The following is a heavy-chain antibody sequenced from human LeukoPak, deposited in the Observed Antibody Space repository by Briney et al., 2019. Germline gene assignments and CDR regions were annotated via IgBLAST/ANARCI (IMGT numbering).Heavy chain of an antibody. Sequence: SETLSLTCNVSGGSISSYYWSWIRQPPGKGLEWIGYIYYTGSTNYNPSLKSRVTISVDTSKNQFSLKLSSVTAADTAVYYCARGGGMYSYGYNFDYWGQGTLVTVSS. CDR3: ARGGGMYSYGYNFDY. J-gene: IGHJ4*02. V-gene: IGHV4-59*01. CDR1: GGSISSYY. CDR2: IYYTGST. D-gene: IGHD5-18*01.